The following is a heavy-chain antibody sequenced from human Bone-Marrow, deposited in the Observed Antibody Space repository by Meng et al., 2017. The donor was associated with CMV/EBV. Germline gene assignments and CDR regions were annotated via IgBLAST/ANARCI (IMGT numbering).Heavy chain of an antibody. CDR1: GFTFSSYW. V-gene: IGHV3-7*01. J-gene: IGHJ4*02. CDR3: ARESIAAAGVLDY. D-gene: IGHD6-13*01. CDR2: IKQDGSEK. Sequence: GGSLRLSCAASGFTFSSYWMSWVRQAPGKGLERVANIKQDGSEKYYVDSVKGRFTISRDNAKNSLYLQMNSLRAEDTAVYYCARESIAAAGVLDYWGQGTLVTVSS.